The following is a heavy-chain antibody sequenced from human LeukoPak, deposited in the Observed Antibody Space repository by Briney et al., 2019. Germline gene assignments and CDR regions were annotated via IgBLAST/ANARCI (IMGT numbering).Heavy chain of an antibody. CDR2: ISGSGITT. CDR3: AKTGYCCSSVCYVSPYVN. D-gene: IGHD2-2*01. CDR1: GFTLTVYD. Sequence: GGSLRLSCAATGFTLTVYDMIWVRQAPGKGLEWVSLISGSGITTYYADSVQGRFTISRDTSKNTLYLQMNSLRAEDTALYYSAKTGYCCSSVCYVSPYVNGGQGTGVTVSA. J-gene: IGHJ1*01. V-gene: IGHV3-23*01.